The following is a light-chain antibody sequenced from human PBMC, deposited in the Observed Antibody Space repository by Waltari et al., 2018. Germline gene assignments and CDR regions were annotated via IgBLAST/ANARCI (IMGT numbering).Light chain of an antibody. CDR2: KDS. J-gene: IGLJ3*02. V-gene: IGLV3-25*03. CDR1: ALPRQY. Sequence: SSELTQPPSVSVSPGQTAKLTCSGDALPRQYVYWYQQKPGQAPVLLIYKDSERPSGIPERFSGSSSGTIVTLTISGVQAEDEADYYCQSADTSDTWLFGGGTKLTVL. CDR3: QSADTSDTWL.